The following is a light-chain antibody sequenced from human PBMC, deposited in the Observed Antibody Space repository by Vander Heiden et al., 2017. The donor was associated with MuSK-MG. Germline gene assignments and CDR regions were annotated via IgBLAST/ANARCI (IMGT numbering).Light chain of an antibody. J-gene: IGKJ3*01. CDR1: QDISNY. Sequence: DIQMTQSPSSLSASVGDRVTITCQASQDISNYLNWYQQKPGKAPKLLIYDASNLATGVPSRSSRSGSGKGFTFTIRMLHPEDLAPYYCQQDDKLASFTFGPGTNVDIK. V-gene: IGKV1-33*01. CDR3: QQDDKLASFT. CDR2: DAS.